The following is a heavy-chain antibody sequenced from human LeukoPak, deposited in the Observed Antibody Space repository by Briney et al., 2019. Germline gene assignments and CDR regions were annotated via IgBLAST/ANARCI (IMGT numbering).Heavy chain of an antibody. CDR3: ARDSPFGPGDYYYYMDV. CDR1: GFMFSNYE. V-gene: IGHV3-48*03. J-gene: IGHJ6*03. Sequence: PGGSLRLSCAASGFMFSNYEMNWVRQAPGKGLEWVSYISSSGSTIYYADSVKGRFTTSRDNAKNSLYLHMNSLRAEDTAVYYCARDSPFGPGDYYYYMDVWGKGTTVTVSS. CDR2: ISSSGSTI. D-gene: IGHD3-10*01.